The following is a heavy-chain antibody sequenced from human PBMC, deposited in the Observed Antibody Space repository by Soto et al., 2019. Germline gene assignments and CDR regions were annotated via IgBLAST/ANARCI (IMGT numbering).Heavy chain of an antibody. D-gene: IGHD6-6*01. CDR3: ARGLGQLALY. Sequence: NPSETLSLTCAVYGGSFSGYYWSWIRQPPGKGLEWIGEINHSGSTNYNPSLKSRVTISVGTSKNQFSLKLSSVIAADTAVYYCARGLGQLALYWGQGTLVTVSS. CDR1: GGSFSGYY. CDR2: INHSGST. V-gene: IGHV4-34*01. J-gene: IGHJ4*02.